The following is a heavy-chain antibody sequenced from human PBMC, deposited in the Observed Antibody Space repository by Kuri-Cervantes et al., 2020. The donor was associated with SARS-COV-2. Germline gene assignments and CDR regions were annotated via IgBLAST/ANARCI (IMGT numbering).Heavy chain of an antibody. V-gene: IGHV3-73*01. D-gene: IGHD2-2*01. CDR1: GFLFSASA. CDR3: AKDLSRVVPAAHPDY. J-gene: IGHJ4*02. CDR2: VRGKANNYAT. Sequence: GGSLRLSCEVSGFLFSASAIHWVRQGSGKGLEWVGRVRGKANNYATAYAASVKGRFTISRDNSKNTLYLQMNSLRAEDAAVYYCAKDLSRVVPAAHPDYWGQGTRVTVSS.